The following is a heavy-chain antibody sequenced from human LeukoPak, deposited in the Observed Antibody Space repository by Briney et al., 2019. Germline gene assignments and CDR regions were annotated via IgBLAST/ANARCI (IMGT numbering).Heavy chain of an antibody. CDR1: GFTFSSYG. V-gene: IGHV3-48*01. CDR2: ISSSSSTI. J-gene: IGHJ5*02. CDR3: ARGLDP. Sequence: GGTLRLSCAASGFTFSSYGMSWVRQAPGKGLEWVSYISSSSSTIYYADSVKGRFTISRDNAKNSLYLRMNSLRAEDTAVYYCARGLDPWGQGTLVTVSS.